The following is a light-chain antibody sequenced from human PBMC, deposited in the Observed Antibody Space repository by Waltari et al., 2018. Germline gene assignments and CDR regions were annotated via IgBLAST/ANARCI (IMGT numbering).Light chain of an antibody. Sequence: DIQMTQSPSSLSASVGDAVTITCRASQTISNWLDWYQQKPGKPPNLLIYKASSLHSGVPSRFSGSGSGTEFTLTISSLQPEDFATYFCLQSSSSPLTFGGGTWVEIK. CDR1: QTISNW. J-gene: IGKJ4*01. V-gene: IGKV1-5*03. CDR3: LQSSSSPLT. CDR2: KAS.